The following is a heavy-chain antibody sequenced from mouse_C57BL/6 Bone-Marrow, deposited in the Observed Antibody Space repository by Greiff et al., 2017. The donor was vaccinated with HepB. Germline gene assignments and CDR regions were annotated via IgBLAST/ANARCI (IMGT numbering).Heavy chain of an antibody. J-gene: IGHJ4*01. Sequence: VKLMESGAELARPGASVKMSCKASGYTFTSYTMHWVKQRPGQGLEWIGYINPSSGYTKYNQKFKDKATLTADKSSSTAYMQLSSLTSEDSAVYYCARRVTTWGYAMDYWGQGTSVTVSS. CDR2: INPSSGYT. CDR3: ARRVTTWGYAMDY. D-gene: IGHD2-2*01. CDR1: GYTFTSYT. V-gene: IGHV1-4*01.